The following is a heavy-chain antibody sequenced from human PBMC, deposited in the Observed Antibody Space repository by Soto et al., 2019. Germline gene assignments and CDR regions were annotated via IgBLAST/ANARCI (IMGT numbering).Heavy chain of an antibody. CDR3: AKDIGYSSSWTDY. Sequence: EVQLVESGGGLVQPGRSLRLSCAASGFTFDDYAMHWVRQAPGKGLEWVSGISWNSGSIGYADSVKGRFTISRDNAKNSLYLQINSLRAEDTALYYCAKDIGYSSSWTDYWGQGTLVTVSS. D-gene: IGHD6-13*01. V-gene: IGHV3-9*01. J-gene: IGHJ4*02. CDR1: GFTFDDYA. CDR2: ISWNSGSI.